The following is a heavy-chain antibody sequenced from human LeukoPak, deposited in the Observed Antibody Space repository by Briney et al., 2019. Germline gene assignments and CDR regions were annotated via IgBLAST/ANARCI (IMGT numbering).Heavy chain of an antibody. CDR2: IYYSGST. D-gene: IGHD4-23*01. Sequence: PSETLSLTCTVSGGSASSGNYYWSWIRQPPGKGLEWIGYIYYSGSTNYNPSLKSRVTISVDKSKNQFSLKLSSVTAADTAVYFCARTTVAPYYFDYWGQGTLVTISS. CDR3: ARTTVAPYYFDY. V-gene: IGHV4-61*01. J-gene: IGHJ4*02. CDR1: GGSASSGNYY.